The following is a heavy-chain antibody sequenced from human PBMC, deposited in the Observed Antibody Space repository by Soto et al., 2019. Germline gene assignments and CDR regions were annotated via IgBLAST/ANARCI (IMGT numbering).Heavy chain of an antibody. D-gene: IGHD3-10*01. Sequence: QVQLQESGPGLVKPSQTLSLTCTVSGGSISSGSYYWSWIRQLPGKGLEWIGYIYYSGSTYYNPSLKSRVTISVDTSKNQFSLKLNSVTAADTAVYYCATRTDYYYGSGSLGGMDVWCQGTTVTVSS. J-gene: IGHJ6*02. CDR1: GGSISSGSYY. V-gene: IGHV4-31*03. CDR3: ATRTDYYYGSGSLGGMDV. CDR2: IYYSGST.